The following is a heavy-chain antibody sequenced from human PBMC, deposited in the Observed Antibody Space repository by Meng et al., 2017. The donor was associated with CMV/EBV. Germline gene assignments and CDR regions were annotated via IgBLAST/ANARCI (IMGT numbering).Heavy chain of an antibody. CDR3: AKDYSNYFDY. Sequence: LLCAASCFTFRCHGMHWVRQAPGKGLEWVAVIWYDGSNKYYADSVKGRFTISRDNSKNTLYLQMNSLRAEDTAVYYCAKDYSNYFDYWGQGTLVTVSS. CDR1: CFTFRCHG. V-gene: IGHV3-33*06. J-gene: IGHJ4*02. D-gene: IGHD4-11*01. CDR2: IWYDGSNK.